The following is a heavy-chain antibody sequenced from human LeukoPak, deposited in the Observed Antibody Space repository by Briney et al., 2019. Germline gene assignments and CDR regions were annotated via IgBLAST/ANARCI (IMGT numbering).Heavy chain of an antibody. V-gene: IGHV1-2*02. CDR1: GYTFTGYY. CDR3: ARDLGTVGYCSSTSCYGDYYYYGMDV. D-gene: IGHD2-2*01. Sequence: GASVKVPCKASGYTFTGYYMHWVRQAPGQGLEWMGWINPNSGGTNYAQKFQGRVTMTRDTSISTAYMELSRLRSDDTAVYYCARDLGTVGYCSSTSCYGDYYYYGMDVWGQGTTVTVSS. CDR2: INPNSGGT. J-gene: IGHJ6*02.